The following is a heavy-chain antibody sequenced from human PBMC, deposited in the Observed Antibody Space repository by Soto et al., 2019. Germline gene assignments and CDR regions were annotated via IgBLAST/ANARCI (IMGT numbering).Heavy chain of an antibody. CDR3: ARDRAYCGGDCYMGLLSYYYYGMDV. D-gene: IGHD2-21*02. CDR1: GFTFSSYG. CDR2: IWYDGSNK. Sequence: PGGSLRLSCAASGFTFSSYGMHWVRQAPGKGLEWVAVIWYDGSNKYYADSVKGRFTISRDNSKNTLYLQMNSLRAEDTAVYYCARDRAYCGGDCYMGLLSYYYYGMDVWGQGTTVTVSS. J-gene: IGHJ6*02. V-gene: IGHV3-33*01.